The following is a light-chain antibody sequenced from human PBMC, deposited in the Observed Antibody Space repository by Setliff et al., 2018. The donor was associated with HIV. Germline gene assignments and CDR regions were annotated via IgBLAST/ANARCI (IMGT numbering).Light chain of an antibody. Sequence: QSALAQPASVSGSPGQSITISCTGTSSDIGSSNFVSWYQQHPGKAPKVMIYNVDKRPSGVSNRFSGSKSGNTASLTISGLQTEDEADCYCSSYSINNLYVFATGTKV. V-gene: IGLV2-14*03. CDR1: SSDIGSSNF. J-gene: IGLJ1*01. CDR3: SSYSINNLYV. CDR2: NVD.